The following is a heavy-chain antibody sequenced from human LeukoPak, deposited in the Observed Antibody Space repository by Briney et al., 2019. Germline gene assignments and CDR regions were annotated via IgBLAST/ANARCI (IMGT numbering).Heavy chain of an antibody. CDR2: ISATGGST. CDR1: GFTFSDYA. Sequence: GGSLRLSCAASGFTFSDYAMSWVRQAPGKGLEWVSGISATGGSTNYADSVKGRFTISRDNSKNTRYLQMNSLRAEDTAVYYCAKGGIVVAVDYWGQGTLVTVSS. V-gene: IGHV3-23*01. CDR3: AKGGIVVAVDY. J-gene: IGHJ4*02. D-gene: IGHD6-19*01.